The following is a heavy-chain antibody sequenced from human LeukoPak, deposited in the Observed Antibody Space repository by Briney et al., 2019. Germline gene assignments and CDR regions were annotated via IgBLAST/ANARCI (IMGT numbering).Heavy chain of an antibody. CDR1: GFTFSDYS. J-gene: IGHJ4*02. Sequence: GGSLRLSCAASGFTFSDYSMNWVRQAPGKGLEWVASVNTVSSYIYYADSMRGRFTISRDNAKTSLFLQMNSLRAEDTAVYYCARLRRNSDRSDFFYYYDHWGQRTLVTGSS. D-gene: IGHD3-22*01. CDR2: VNTVSSYI. V-gene: IGHV3-21*01. CDR3: ARLRRNSDRSDFFYYYDH.